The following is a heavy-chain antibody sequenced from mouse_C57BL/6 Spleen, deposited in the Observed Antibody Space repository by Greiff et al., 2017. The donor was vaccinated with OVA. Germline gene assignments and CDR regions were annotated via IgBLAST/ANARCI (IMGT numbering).Heavy chain of an antibody. J-gene: IGHJ4*01. CDR1: GFNIKDDY. CDR2: IDPENGDT. Sequence: VQLQQSGAELVRPGASVKLSCTASGFNIKDDYMHWVKQRPEQGLEWIGWIDPENGDTEYASKFQGKATITADTSSNTAYLQLSSLTSEDTAVYYCTTSSGYDAGYYYPMDYWGQGTSVTVSS. CDR3: TTSSGYDAGYYYPMDY. D-gene: IGHD2-2*01. V-gene: IGHV14-4*01.